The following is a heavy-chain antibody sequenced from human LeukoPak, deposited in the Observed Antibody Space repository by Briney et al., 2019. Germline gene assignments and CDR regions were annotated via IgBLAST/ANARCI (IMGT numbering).Heavy chain of an antibody. D-gene: IGHD3-22*01. Sequence: GGSLRPSCAASGFTFSSYAMHWVRQAPGKGLEWVAVISYDGSNKYYADSVKGRFTISRDNSKNTLYLQMNSLRAEDTAVYYCARDPGGYYGHFDYWGQGTLVTVSS. V-gene: IGHV3-30-3*01. CDR1: GFTFSSYA. CDR2: ISYDGSNK. CDR3: ARDPGGYYGHFDY. J-gene: IGHJ4*02.